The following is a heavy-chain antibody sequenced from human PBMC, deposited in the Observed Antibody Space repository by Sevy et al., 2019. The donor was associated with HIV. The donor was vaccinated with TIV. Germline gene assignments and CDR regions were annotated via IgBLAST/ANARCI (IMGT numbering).Heavy chain of an antibody. CDR1: GFTFSSYG. D-gene: IGHD6-6*01. CDR3: ANGGRWMYSSSPYYYYYGMDV. Sequence: GGSLRLSCAASGFTFSSYGMHWVRQAPGKGLEWVAVISYDGSNKYYADSVKGVFTISRDNSKNTLYLQMNSLRAEDTAVYYCANGGRWMYSSSPYYYYYGMDVWGQGTTVTVSS. V-gene: IGHV3-30*18. J-gene: IGHJ6*02. CDR2: ISYDGSNK.